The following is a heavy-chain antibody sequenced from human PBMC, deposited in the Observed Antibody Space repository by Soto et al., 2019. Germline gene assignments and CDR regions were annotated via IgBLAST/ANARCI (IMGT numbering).Heavy chain of an antibody. CDR1: GYTFTSYW. Sequence: PXESLKNSCKASGYTFTSYWIGLVRQMPGKGLEWMGIIYPNNSETRFSPSFQGQVTLSADKSIFTAYLQWSSLKASDTAIYYCARQAYHYDTYSFGYWGQGTLVTVSS. J-gene: IGHJ4*02. D-gene: IGHD3-22*01. V-gene: IGHV5-51*01. CDR3: ARQAYHYDTYSFGY. CDR2: IYPNNSET.